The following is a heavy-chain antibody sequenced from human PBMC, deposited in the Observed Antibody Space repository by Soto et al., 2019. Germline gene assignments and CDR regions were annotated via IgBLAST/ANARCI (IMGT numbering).Heavy chain of an antibody. CDR3: ARGSIGTAGTTKDFDY. D-gene: IGHD1-1*01. J-gene: IGHJ4*02. V-gene: IGHV1-2*04. Sequence: GASVKVSCKASGYTFTGYYMHWVRQAPGQGLEWMGWINPNSGGTNYAQKFQGWVTMTRDTSISTAYMELTRLRSDDTAVYYCARGSIGTAGTTKDFDYWGQGTLVTVSS. CDR1: GYTFTGYY. CDR2: INPNSGGT.